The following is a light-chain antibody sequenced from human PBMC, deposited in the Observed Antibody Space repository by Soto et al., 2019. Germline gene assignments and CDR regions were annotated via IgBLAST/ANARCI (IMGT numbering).Light chain of an antibody. Sequence: QSALTQPPSASGSPGQSVTISCTGTSSDVGGYSYVSWYQQHPGKAPKLMIYEVTKRPSGVPDRFSGSKSGNTASLTVSGLQAEDEADYYCISYAGSNILLFGGGTKLTVL. CDR1: SSDVGGYSY. V-gene: IGLV2-8*01. CDR2: EVT. J-gene: IGLJ2*01. CDR3: ISYAGSNILL.